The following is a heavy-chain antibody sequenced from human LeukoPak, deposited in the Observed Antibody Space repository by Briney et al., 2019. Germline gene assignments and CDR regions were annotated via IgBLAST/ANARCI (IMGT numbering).Heavy chain of an antibody. J-gene: IGHJ3*02. V-gene: IGHV3-23*01. CDR1: GFTFSSYA. D-gene: IGHD2-21*01. Sequence: PGGSLRLSCAASGFTFSSYAMSWVRQAPGKGLEWVSAISGSGGSTYYADSVKGRFTISRDNAKNTLYLQMNSLRAEDTAVYYCARDGHIDDAFDIWGQGTMVTVSS. CDR2: ISGSGGST. CDR3: ARDGHIDDAFDI.